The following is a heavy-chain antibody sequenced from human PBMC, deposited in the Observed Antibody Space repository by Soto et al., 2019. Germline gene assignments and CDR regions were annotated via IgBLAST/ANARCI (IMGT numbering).Heavy chain of an antibody. D-gene: IGHD2-15*01. V-gene: IGHV5-51*01. CDR2: IYPDDSDT. CDR3: ARGKYGSPRGGLDV. Sequence: GESLKISCKHSGFNFPTFWIAWVRQMPGKGLEWMGTIYPDDSDTRYSPSFQGQVTISADKSIQTAYLQWGSLKASDSALYYCARGKYGSPRGGLDVSGQGTPVTVSS. J-gene: IGHJ6*02. CDR1: GFNFPTFW.